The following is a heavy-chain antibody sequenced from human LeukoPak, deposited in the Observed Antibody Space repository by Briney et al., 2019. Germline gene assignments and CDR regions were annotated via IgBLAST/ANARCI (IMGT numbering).Heavy chain of an antibody. CDR3: ARGRDETYYYDSSGYYYNAFDI. J-gene: IGHJ3*02. D-gene: IGHD3-22*01. CDR2: ISYDGSNK. Sequence: GGSLRLSCAASGFTFSSYAMSWVRQAPGKGLEWVAVISYDGSNKYYADSVKGRFTISRDNSKNTLYLQMNSLRAEDTAVYYCARGRDETYYYDSSGYYYNAFDIWGQGTMVTVSS. CDR1: GFTFSSYA. V-gene: IGHV3-30-3*01.